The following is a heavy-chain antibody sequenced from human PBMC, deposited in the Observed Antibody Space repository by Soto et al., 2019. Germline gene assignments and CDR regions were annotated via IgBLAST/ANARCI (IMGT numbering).Heavy chain of an antibody. CDR3: AKDRATPTAFDY. J-gene: IGHJ4*02. D-gene: IGHD2-15*01. Sequence: GGSLRLSCGACGCTCSTDGMSWVRQAPGNELEWVSLITDNGGSTYYAGSVNGRFTISKDNTKNTLFLQMNSLRAEDTAVYYSAKDRATPTAFDYWGQGALVSVSS. CDR2: ITDNGGST. CDR1: GCTCSTDG. V-gene: IGHV3-23*01.